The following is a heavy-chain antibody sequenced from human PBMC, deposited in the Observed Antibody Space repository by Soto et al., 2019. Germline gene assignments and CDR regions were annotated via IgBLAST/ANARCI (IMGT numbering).Heavy chain of an antibody. CDR2: IRSKAYGGTA. CDR3: IRDGLMITFYWVYYFDH. J-gene: IGHJ4*02. CDR1: GFTFGDYS. V-gene: IGHV3-49*04. D-gene: IGHD3-16*01. Sequence: PGGSLRLSCTTSGFTFGDYSMSWVRQAPGKGLEWVGFIRSKAYGGTAEYAASVKGRFSISRDDSKSIAYLQMNSLKTEDTAAYYCIRDGLMITFYWVYYFDHWGQGTLVTVSS.